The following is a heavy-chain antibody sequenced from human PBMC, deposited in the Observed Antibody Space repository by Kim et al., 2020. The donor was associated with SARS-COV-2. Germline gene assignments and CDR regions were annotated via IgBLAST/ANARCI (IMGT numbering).Heavy chain of an antibody. V-gene: IGHV5-10-1*01. D-gene: IGHD3-22*01. J-gene: IGHJ3*02. Sequence: GESLKISCKGSGYSFTSYWISWVRQMPGKGLEWMGRIDPSDSYTNYSPSFQGHVTISADKSISTAYLQWSSLKASDTAMYYCARGGYYDSSGYYKAVGAFDIWGQVTMVTVSS. CDR2: IDPSDSYT. CDR1: GYSFTSYW. CDR3: ARGGYYDSSGYYKAVGAFDI.